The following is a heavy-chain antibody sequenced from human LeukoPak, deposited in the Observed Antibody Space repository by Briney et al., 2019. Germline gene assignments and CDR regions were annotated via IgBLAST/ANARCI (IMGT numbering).Heavy chain of an antibody. D-gene: IGHD3-9*01. J-gene: IGHJ2*01. Sequence: SETLSLTCTVSGGSVSSGSYYWSCIRQPPGKGLEWIGYIYYSGSTNYNPSLKSRVTISVDTSKNQFSLKLSTVTAADTAVYYCARDRYDILTGYYTGYFDLWGRGTLVTVSS. V-gene: IGHV4-61*01. CDR1: GGSVSSGSYY. CDR3: ARDRYDILTGYYTGYFDL. CDR2: IYYSGST.